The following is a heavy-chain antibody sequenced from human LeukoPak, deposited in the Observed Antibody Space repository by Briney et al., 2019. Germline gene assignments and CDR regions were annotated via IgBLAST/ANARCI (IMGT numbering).Heavy chain of an antibody. V-gene: IGHV3-30*18. CDR3: AKSFWSGYSVNYYYYGMDV. Sequence: PGGSLRLSCAASGFTFSRYGMHGVRQAPGKGLDGVAVISYDGSNRYYEDSVKGRITISRDNSKNTLYLQMNSLRAEDTAVYYCAKSFWSGYSVNYYYYGMDVWGQGTTVTVSS. CDR2: ISYDGSNR. D-gene: IGHD3-3*01. CDR1: GFTFSRYG. J-gene: IGHJ6*02.